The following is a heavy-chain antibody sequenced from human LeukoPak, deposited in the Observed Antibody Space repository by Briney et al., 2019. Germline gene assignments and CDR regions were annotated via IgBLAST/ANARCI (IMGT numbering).Heavy chain of an antibody. V-gene: IGHV4-4*07. CDR2: IYTSGIT. Sequence: SETLSLTCTVSGVSISACYWTWIRQPAGKGLEWIGRIYTSGITNYNPSLESRLTMSLDTSKNQISLRLSSVTAADTAVYYCARKDEDFWGQGTLVTVSS. J-gene: IGHJ4*02. CDR1: GVSISACY. CDR3: ARKDEDF.